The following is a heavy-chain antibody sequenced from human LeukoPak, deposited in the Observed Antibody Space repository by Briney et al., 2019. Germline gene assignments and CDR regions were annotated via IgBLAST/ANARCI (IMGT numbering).Heavy chain of an antibody. Sequence: GGSLRLSCAASGFTFSGSAMHWVRQASGKGLEWVGRIRSKANSYATAYAASVKGRFTISRDDSKNTAYLQMNSLRAEDTAVYYCASQGGQITTAPGMDVWGQGTTVTVSS. CDR1: GFTFSGSA. CDR2: IRSKANSYAT. J-gene: IGHJ6*02. V-gene: IGHV3-73*01. CDR3: ASQGGQITTAPGMDV. D-gene: IGHD3-22*01.